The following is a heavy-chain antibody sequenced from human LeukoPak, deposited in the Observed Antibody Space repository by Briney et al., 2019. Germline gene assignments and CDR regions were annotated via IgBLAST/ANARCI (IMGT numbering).Heavy chain of an antibody. D-gene: IGHD6-25*01. CDR1: GFTFSSYG. V-gene: IGHV3-23*01. Sequence: AGGSLRLSCAASGFTFSSYGMHWVRQAPGKGLESVSAISGSGGSTYYADSVKGRFTISRDNSKNTLYLQMNSLRTEDTAVYYCVSGVDYWGQGTLVTVSS. CDR2: ISGSGGST. CDR3: VSGVDY. J-gene: IGHJ4*02.